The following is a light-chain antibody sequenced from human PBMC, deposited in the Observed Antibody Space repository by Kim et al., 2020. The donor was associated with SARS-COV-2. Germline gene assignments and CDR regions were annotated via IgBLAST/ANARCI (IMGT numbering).Light chain of an antibody. Sequence: SSELTQDPAMSVALGQTVRITCQGDSLRSYYASWYQQKPGQAPVLVIYGKNNRPSGIPDRFSGSSSGNTASLTITGAQAEDEADYYCNSRDSSGNHWVFGGGTQLTVL. CDR3: NSRDSSGNHWV. CDR1: SLRSYY. CDR2: GKN. J-gene: IGLJ3*02. V-gene: IGLV3-19*01.